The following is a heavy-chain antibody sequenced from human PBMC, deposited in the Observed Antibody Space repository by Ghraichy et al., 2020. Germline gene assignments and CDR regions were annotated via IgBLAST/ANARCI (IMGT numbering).Heavy chain of an antibody. V-gene: IGHV3-21*01. Sequence: GGSLRLSCAASGFAFSGHTMNWVRQAPGKGLEWVSSIGANAIDIFYSASVRGRFIISRDNAKNSLFLQMNGLTVDDTAVYYCTRDQPFSSTDFWGQGALVTVSS. CDR1: GFAFSGHT. CDR2: IGANAIDI. D-gene: IGHD6-13*01. J-gene: IGHJ4*02. CDR3: TRDQPFSSTDF.